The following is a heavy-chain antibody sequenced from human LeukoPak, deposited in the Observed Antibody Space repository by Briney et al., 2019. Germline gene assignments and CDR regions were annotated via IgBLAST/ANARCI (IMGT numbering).Heavy chain of an antibody. CDR3: ARRAGWELLGPRSDAFDI. V-gene: IGHV1-2*02. CDR1: GYTFTGYY. CDR2: INPNSGGT. J-gene: IGHJ3*02. Sequence: GASVKVSCKASGYTFTGYYMHWVRQAPGQGLEWMGWINPNSGGTNYAQKFQGRVTMTRDTSISTTYMELSRLRSDDTAVYYCARRAGWELLGPRSDAFDIWGQGTMVTVSS. D-gene: IGHD1-26*01.